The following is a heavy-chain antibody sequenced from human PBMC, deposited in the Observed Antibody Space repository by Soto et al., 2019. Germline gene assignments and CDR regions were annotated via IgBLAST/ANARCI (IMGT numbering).Heavy chain of an antibody. D-gene: IGHD3-9*01. CDR1: GGSISSGDYY. Sequence: SETLSLTCTVSGGSISSGDYYWSWIRQPPGKGLEWIGYIYYSGSTYYNPSLKSRVSASVDTSKNQVYLHLNSMTAADTAVYYCARHPQVPYFQQGLDYWGQGTLVTVSS. CDR3: ARHPQVPYFQQGLDY. CDR2: IYYSGST. V-gene: IGHV4-30-4*01. J-gene: IGHJ4*02.